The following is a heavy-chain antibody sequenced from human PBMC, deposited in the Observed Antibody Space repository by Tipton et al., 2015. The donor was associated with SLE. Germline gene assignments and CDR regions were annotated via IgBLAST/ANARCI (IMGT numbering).Heavy chain of an antibody. D-gene: IGHD3-16*01. J-gene: IGHJ4*02. CDR1: GFTFSSYG. Sequence: GSLRLSCAASGFTFSSYGMHWVRQAPGKGLEWVAFIRYDGSNKYYADSVKGRFTISRDNSKNTLYLQMNSLRAEDTAVYYCAKDQMITFGGVSYYFDYWGQGTLVIVSS. V-gene: IGHV3-30*02. CDR2: IRYDGSNK. CDR3: AKDQMITFGGVSYYFDY.